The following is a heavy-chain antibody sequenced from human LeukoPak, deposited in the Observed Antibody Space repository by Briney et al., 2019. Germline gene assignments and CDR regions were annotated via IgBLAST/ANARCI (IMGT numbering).Heavy chain of an antibody. D-gene: IGHD3-3*01. CDR3: ARGSFLMIFGVVKSNWFDP. J-gene: IGHJ5*02. V-gene: IGHV4-34*01. Sequence: PSETLSLTCAVYGGSFSGYYWSWIRQPPGKGLEWIGEINHSGSTNYNPSLKSRVTISVDTSKNQFSLKLSSVTAADTAVYYCARGSFLMIFGVVKSNWFDPWGQGTLVTVSS. CDR1: GGSFSGYY. CDR2: INHSGST.